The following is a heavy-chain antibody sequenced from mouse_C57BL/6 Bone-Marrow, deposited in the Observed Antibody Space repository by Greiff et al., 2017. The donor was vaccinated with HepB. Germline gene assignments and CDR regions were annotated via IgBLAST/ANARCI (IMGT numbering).Heavy chain of an antibody. V-gene: IGHV5-17*01. D-gene: IGHD6-1*01. J-gene: IGHJ4*01. CDR2: ISSGSSTI. CDR1: GFTFSDYG. Sequence: EVQLVESGGGLVKPGGSLKLSCAASGFTFSDYGMHWVRQAPEKGLEWVAYISSGSSTIYYADTVKGRFTISRDNAKNTLFLQMTSLRSEDTAMYYCARHNFYYAMDYWGQGTSVTVSS. CDR3: ARHNFYYAMDY.